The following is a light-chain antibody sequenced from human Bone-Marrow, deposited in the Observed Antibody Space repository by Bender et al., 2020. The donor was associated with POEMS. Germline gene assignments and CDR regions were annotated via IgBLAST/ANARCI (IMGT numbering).Light chain of an antibody. CDR1: SSNIGAHA. J-gene: IGLJ3*02. V-gene: IGLV1-44*01. CDR3: QVWDSRSDHWV. CDR2: SSH. Sequence: QSVLTQPPSASGTPGQRVTISCSGGSSNIGAHAVNWYQHLPGTAPKLLIYSSHRRPSEVPDRFSGSNSGSTATLTISRVEAGDEADYWCQVWDSRSDHWVFGGGTKLTVL.